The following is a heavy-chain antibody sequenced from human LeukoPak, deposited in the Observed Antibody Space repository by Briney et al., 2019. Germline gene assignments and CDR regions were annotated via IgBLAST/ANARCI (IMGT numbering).Heavy chain of an antibody. CDR3: ARGNPPRGYSGYDSPKRKPRTPWFDP. CDR2: INHSGST. D-gene: IGHD5-12*01. CDR1: GGSFSGYY. Sequence: SETLSLTCAVYGGSFSGYYWSWIRQPPGKGLEWIGEINHSGSTNYNPSLKSRVTISVDTSKNQFSLKLSSVTAADTAVYYCARGNPPRGYSGYDSPKRKPRTPWFDPWGKGTLSPSPQ. V-gene: IGHV4-34*01. J-gene: IGHJ5*02.